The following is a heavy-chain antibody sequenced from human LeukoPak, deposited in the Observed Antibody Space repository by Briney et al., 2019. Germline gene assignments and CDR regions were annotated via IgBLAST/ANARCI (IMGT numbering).Heavy chain of an antibody. Sequence: ASVKVSCKASGYTFSGYYMHWVRQAPGQGLEWVGWINPNSGGTNYAQKFQGRVTMTRDTSISTAYMELSRLLSGDTAVYYCARVAGGSYYVAGYWGQGTLVTVSS. D-gene: IGHD1-26*01. CDR3: ARVAGGSYYVAGY. CDR1: GYTFSGYY. CDR2: INPNSGGT. V-gene: IGHV1-2*02. J-gene: IGHJ4*02.